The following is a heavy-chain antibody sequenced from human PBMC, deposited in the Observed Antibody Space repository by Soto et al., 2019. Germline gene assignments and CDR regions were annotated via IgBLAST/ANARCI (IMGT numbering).Heavy chain of an antibody. J-gene: IGHJ6*03. D-gene: IGHD3-10*01. V-gene: IGHV3-33*01. Sequence: QVQLVESGGGVVQPGRSLRLSCAASEFTFSRHGMHWVRQAPGKGLQWLGVIWSDGSNEVYADSVKGRFISSRDNSKNILYLQINRLRAEDTAVYYCARERTFGDNKHNYMDVWGTGITVTVSS. CDR3: ARERTFGDNKHNYMDV. CDR1: EFTFSRHG. CDR2: IWSDGSNE.